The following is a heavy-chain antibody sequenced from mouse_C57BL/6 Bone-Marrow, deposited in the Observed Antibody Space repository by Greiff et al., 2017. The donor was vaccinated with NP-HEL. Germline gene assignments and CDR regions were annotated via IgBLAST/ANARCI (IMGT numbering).Heavy chain of an antibody. CDR1: GFSLTSYA. Sequence: QVQLQQSGPGLVAPSQSLSITCTVSGFSLTSYAISWVRQPPGKGLEWLGVIWTGGGTNYNSALNSRLSISKDNSKSQVFLKMNSLQTDDTARYYCASYYYGSSYSWYFDVWGTGTTVTVSS. J-gene: IGHJ1*03. CDR2: IWTGGGT. D-gene: IGHD1-1*01. CDR3: ASYYYGSSYSWYFDV. V-gene: IGHV2-9-1*01.